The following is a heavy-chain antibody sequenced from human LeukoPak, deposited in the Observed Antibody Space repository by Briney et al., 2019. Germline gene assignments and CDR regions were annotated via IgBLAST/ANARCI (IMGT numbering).Heavy chain of an antibody. V-gene: IGHV4-39*07. D-gene: IGHD3-22*01. J-gene: IGHJ5*02. CDR2: IYYSGST. CDR3: ARDLGDYYDSSGYYYSGNWFDP. CDR1: GGSISSSSYY. Sequence: SETLSLTCTVSGGSISSSSYYWGWIRQPPGTGLEWLGSIYYSGSTYYNPSLKSRVTISVDTSKNQFSLKLSSVTAADTAVYYCARDLGDYYDSSGYYYSGNWFDPWGQGTLVTVSS.